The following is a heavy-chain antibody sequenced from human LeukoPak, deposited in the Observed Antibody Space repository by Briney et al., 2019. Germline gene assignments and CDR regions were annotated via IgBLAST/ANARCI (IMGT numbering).Heavy chain of an antibody. D-gene: IGHD5-24*01. J-gene: IGHJ4*02. Sequence: SETLSLTCTVSGGSISSSSNYWGWIRQPPGKGLEWIGIIYYSGSTYYNPSLKSRVTISVDTSKNQFSLKLSSVTAADTAVYYCARQREATIRYFDYWGQGTLVTVSS. CDR3: ARQREATIRYFDY. CDR1: GGSISSSSNY. CDR2: IYYSGST. V-gene: IGHV4-39*01.